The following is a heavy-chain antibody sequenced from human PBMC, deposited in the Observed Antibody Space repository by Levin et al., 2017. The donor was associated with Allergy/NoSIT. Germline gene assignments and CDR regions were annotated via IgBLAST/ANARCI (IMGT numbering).Heavy chain of an antibody. V-gene: IGHV3-23*01. J-gene: IGHJ4*02. CDR3: AGSSRGYGTFDY. CDR1: GFTFSSYA. CDR2: IYASADSI. D-gene: IGHD5-12*01. Sequence: PGGSLRLSCAASGFTFSSYAMSWVRQAPGKGLEWVSAIYASADSIYYSDSVKGRFTISRDSSKNTLYLHMNSLRAEDTAVYYCAGSSRGYGTFDYWGQGTLVTVSS.